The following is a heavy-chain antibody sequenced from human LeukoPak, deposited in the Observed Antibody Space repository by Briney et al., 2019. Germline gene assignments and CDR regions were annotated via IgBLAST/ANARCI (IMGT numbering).Heavy chain of an antibody. CDR3: ARAFRIAARPLYFDY. J-gene: IGHJ4*02. Sequence: PGGSLRLSCAASGFTFSSYAMSWVRQAPGKGLEWVSAISGSGGCTYYADSVKGRFTISRDNAKNSLYLQMNSLRAEDTAVYYCARAFRIAARPLYFDYWGQGTLVTVSS. CDR2: ISGSGGCT. D-gene: IGHD6-6*01. V-gene: IGHV3-23*01. CDR1: GFTFSSYA.